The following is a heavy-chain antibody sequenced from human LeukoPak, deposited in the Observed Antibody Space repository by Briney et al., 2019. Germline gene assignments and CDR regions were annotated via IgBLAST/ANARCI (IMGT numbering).Heavy chain of an antibody. CDR1: GFTFSSYW. CDR3: ARGAPGGWYFDL. CDR2: INGDGSRT. V-gene: IGHV3-74*01. J-gene: IGHJ2*01. D-gene: IGHD3-16*01. Sequence: HPGGSLRLSCAASGFTFSSYWMHWVRQAPGKGLVWVSRINGDGSRTNYADSVKGRFAISRDNAENTVNLQIYSLKAEDTAVYFCARGAPGGWYFDLWGRATLVTVSS.